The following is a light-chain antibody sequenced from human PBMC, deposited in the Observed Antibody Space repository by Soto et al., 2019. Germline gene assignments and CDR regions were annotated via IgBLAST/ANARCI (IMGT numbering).Light chain of an antibody. V-gene: IGKV1-5*03. CDR1: QSISSW. Sequence: DIQMTQAPSTLSKTIGDRVTITCRASQSISSWLAWYQQKPGKAPKLLIYKASSLESGVPSRFSGSGSGTEFTLTICSLQSDDFASYYCQQYNSYSQYTFGQGTKVDIK. J-gene: IGKJ2*01. CDR2: KAS. CDR3: QQYNSYSQYT.